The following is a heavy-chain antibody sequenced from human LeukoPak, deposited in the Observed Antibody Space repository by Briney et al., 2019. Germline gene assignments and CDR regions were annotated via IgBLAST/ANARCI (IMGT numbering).Heavy chain of an antibody. CDR2: IIPIFGTA. CDR3: AREPPAWSYSSSWSNWFDP. D-gene: IGHD6-13*01. CDR1: GGTFSSYA. V-gene: IGHV1-69*13. J-gene: IGHJ5*02. Sequence: GASVKVSCKASGGTFSSYAISWVRQAPGQGLEWMGGIIPIFGTANYAQKFQGRVTITADESTSTAYMELSSLRSEDTAVYYCAREPPAWSYSSSWSNWFDPWGQGTLVTVSS.